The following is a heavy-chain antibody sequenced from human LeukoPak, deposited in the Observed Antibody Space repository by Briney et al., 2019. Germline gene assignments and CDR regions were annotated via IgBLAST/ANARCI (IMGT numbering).Heavy chain of an antibody. V-gene: IGHV4-39*01. CDR2: IYYSGTT. D-gene: IGHD5-12*01. Sequence: SETLSLTCTVSGGSIRSSDHYWAWIRQPPGKGLEWIASIYYSGTTYYNTSLKSRVTISVDTLKNRFSLKLNSVTAADTAVYFCARQSLRIGSNNWFDPWGQGTLVTVSS. J-gene: IGHJ5*02. CDR1: GGSIRSSDHY. CDR3: ARQSLRIGSNNWFDP.